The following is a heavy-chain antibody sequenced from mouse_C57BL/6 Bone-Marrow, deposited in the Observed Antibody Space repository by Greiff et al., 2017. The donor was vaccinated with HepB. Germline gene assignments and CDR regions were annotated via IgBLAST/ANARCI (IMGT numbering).Heavy chain of an antibody. D-gene: IGHD2-4*01. V-gene: IGHV1-72*01. CDR2: FDPNSGGT. J-gene: IGHJ4*01. Sequence: QVQLQQPGAELVKPGASVKLSCKASGYTFTSYWMHWVKQRPGRGLEWIGRFDPNSGGTKYNEKFKSKATLTVDKPSSTAYMQLSSLTSEDSAVYYCARDYDEGLYAMDYWGQGTSVTVSS. CDR1: GYTFTSYW. CDR3: ARDYDEGLYAMDY.